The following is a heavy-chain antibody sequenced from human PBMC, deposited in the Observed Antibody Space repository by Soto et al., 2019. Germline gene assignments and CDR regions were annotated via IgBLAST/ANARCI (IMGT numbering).Heavy chain of an antibody. CDR2: ISYDGSNK. CDR1: GFTFSSYG. V-gene: IGHV3-30*18. CDR3: AKERYSSGWYYAFDI. J-gene: IGHJ3*02. Sequence: QVQLVESGGGVVQPGRSLRLSCAASGFTFSSYGMHWVRQAPGKGLEWGAVISYDGSNKYYADSVKGLFTISRDNSKNTLYLQMNSQRAEDTVVYYCAKERYSSGWYYAFDIWGQGTMVTVSS. D-gene: IGHD6-19*01.